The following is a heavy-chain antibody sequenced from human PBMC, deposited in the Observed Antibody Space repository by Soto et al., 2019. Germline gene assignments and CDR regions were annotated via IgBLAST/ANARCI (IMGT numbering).Heavy chain of an antibody. Sequence: ASETLSLTCAVSGVSISSGNLWTWVSQPPQRGLEYIGEIFHDGTANYYPSFERRVAISVDTSKNQFSLKMTSVTAADTAVYYWARGRSFWSGYHATPYYYYAMDVWGQGTTVTVSS. CDR2: IFHDGTA. CDR1: GVSISSGNL. D-gene: IGHD3-3*01. V-gene: IGHV4-4*02. CDR3: ARGRSFWSGYHATPYYYYAMDV. J-gene: IGHJ6*02.